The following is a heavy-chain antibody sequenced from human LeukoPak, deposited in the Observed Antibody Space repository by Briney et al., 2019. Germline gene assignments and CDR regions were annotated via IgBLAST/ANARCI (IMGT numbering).Heavy chain of an antibody. CDR1: GFTFSHYG. D-gene: IGHD3-10*01. CDR3: ARDVPDSGNYYPDAFDI. Sequence: GGSLRLSCAASGFTFSHYGMHWVRQAPGKGLEWVAVIWHDGSHKYYADSVKGGFTISRDNSKNTLNLQMNSLRAEDTAVYYCARDVPDSGNYYPDAFDIWGQGTMVTVSS. J-gene: IGHJ3*02. V-gene: IGHV3-33*01. CDR2: IWHDGSHK.